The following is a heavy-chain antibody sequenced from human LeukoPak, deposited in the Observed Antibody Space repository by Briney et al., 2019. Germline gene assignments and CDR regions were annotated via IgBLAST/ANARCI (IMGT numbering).Heavy chain of an antibody. CDR1: GFTFSSYA. Sequence: SGGSPRLSCAASGFTFSSYAMSWVRQAPGKGLEWVSAISGSGGSTYYADSVKGRFTISRDNSKNTLYLQMNSLRAEDTAVYYCAKGSIVVVVAASGNWFDPWGQGTLVTVSS. J-gene: IGHJ5*02. CDR2: ISGSGGST. V-gene: IGHV3-23*01. D-gene: IGHD2-15*01. CDR3: AKGSIVVVVAASGNWFDP.